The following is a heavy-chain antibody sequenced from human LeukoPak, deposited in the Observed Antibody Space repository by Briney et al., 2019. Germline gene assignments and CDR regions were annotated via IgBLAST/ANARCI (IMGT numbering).Heavy chain of an antibody. V-gene: IGHV4-61*01. CDR2: IYYSGST. Sequence: SETLSLTCTVSGGSISSSSYYWGWIRQPPGKGLEWIGYIYYSGSTNYNPSLKSRVTISVDTSKNQFSLKLSSVTAADTAVYYCARDRQWLELWGQGTLVTVSS. J-gene: IGHJ4*02. CDR3: ARDRQWLEL. D-gene: IGHD6-19*01. CDR1: GGSISSSSYY.